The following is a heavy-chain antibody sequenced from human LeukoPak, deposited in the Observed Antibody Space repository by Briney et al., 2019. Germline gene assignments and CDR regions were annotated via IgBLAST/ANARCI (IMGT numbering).Heavy chain of an antibody. CDR2: ISSGGSAK. CDR3: ARLEYSYGYFIDY. CDR1: GFSFSSHT. D-gene: IGHD5-18*01. V-gene: IGHV3-48*02. J-gene: IGHJ4*02. Sequence: GGSLRLSCAASGFSFSSHTMNWVRQAPGKGLEWLSYISSGGSAKYYADSVKGRFTISRDNAENSLYLQMNSLRDEDTAIYYCARLEYSYGYFIDYWGQGSLVTVSS.